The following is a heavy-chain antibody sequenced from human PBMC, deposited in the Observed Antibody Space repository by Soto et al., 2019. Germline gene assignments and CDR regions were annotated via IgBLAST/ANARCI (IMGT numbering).Heavy chain of an antibody. Sequence: QVQLVQSWAEVKKPGSSVKVSSKASGGTFSSYAISWVRQAPGQGLEWMGGIIPIFGTANYAQKFQGRVTITADESTSTAYMELSSLRSEDTAVSYCARDTVGATWYFDLWGRGTLVTVSS. V-gene: IGHV1-69*01. J-gene: IGHJ2*01. D-gene: IGHD1-26*01. CDR2: IIPIFGTA. CDR3: ARDTVGATWYFDL. CDR1: GGTFSSYA.